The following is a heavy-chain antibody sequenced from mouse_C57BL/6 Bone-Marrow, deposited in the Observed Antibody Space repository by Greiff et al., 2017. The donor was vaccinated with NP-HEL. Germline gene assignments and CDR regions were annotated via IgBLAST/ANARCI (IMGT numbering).Heavy chain of an antibody. CDR3: ARGIYYGNFDWYFDV. Sequence: EVQLQQSGPELVKPGASVKIPCKASGYTFTDYNMDWVKQSHGKSLEWIGDINPNNGGTIYNQKFKGKATLTVDKSSSTAYMELRSLTSEDTAVYYCARGIYYGNFDWYFDVWGTGTTVTVSS. V-gene: IGHV1-18*01. CDR2: INPNNGGT. CDR1: GYTFTDYN. D-gene: IGHD2-1*01. J-gene: IGHJ1*03.